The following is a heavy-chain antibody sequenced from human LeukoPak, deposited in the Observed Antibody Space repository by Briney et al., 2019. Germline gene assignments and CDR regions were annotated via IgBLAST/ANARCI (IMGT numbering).Heavy chain of an antibody. CDR3: ARSSNNWFDP. J-gene: IGHJ5*02. D-gene: IGHD6-6*01. V-gene: IGHV4-38-2*01. Sequence: SETLSLTCAVCGYSISSNYFWGWIRQSPGKGLEWIGSIYHSGSTYYNPPLKSRVTLSVDTSNNQFSLRLISVTAADTAIYYCARSSNNWFDPWGQGTLVTVSS. CDR1: GYSISSNYF. CDR2: IYHSGST.